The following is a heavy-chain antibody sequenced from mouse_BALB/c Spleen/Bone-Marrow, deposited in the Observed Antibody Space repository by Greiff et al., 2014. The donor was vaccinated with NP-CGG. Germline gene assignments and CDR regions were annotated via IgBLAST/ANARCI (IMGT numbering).Heavy chain of an antibody. Sequence: VQLQQSGGGLVQPGGSLKLSCAASGFDFSRYWMSWVRQAPGKGLEWIGEINPDSSTINYTPSLKDKFIISRDNAKNTLYLQMSKVRSEDTALDYCARQGYYGKGDYWGQGTTLTVSS. J-gene: IGHJ2*01. V-gene: IGHV4-1*02. CDR3: ARQGYYGKGDY. CDR2: INPDSSTI. CDR1: GFDFSRYW. D-gene: IGHD2-1*01.